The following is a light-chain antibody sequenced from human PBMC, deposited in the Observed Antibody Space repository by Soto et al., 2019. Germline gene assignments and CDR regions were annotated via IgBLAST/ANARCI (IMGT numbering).Light chain of an antibody. CDR1: NTDVGGYNY. CDR2: EVR. Sequence: QSALTQPASVSGSPGQSITVSCTGTNTDVGGYNYVSWYQHRPGKAPRLMIYEVRNRLSGVSNRFSGSKSGNTASLTIRRVEAGDEADYYCHVWDSSSDHYVFGTGTKVTVL. V-gene: IGLV2-14*01. J-gene: IGLJ1*01. CDR3: HVWDSSSDHYV.